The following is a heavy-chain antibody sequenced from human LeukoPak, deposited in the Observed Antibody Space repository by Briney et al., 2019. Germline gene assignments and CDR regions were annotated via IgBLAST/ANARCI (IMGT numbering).Heavy chain of an antibody. V-gene: IGHV4-34*01. D-gene: IGHD3-10*01. CDR1: GGSFSGYY. CDR3: ARTMVPGVIGGPHYYYYYMDV. CDR2: INHSGST. J-gene: IGHJ6*03. Sequence: SETLSLTCAVYGGSFSGYYWSWIRQPPGKGLEWIGEINHSGSTNYNPSLKSRVTISVDTSKNQFSLKLSSVTAADTAVYYCARTMVPGVIGGPHYYYYYMDVWGKGTTVTISS.